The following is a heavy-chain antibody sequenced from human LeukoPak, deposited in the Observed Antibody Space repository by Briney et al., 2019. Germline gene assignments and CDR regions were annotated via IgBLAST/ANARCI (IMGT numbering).Heavy chain of an antibody. D-gene: IGHD3-22*01. CDR3: GKDVRDHYDSSGYYPYDY. CDR1: GFILSTYA. Sequence: GGSLRLSCAASGFILSTYAMTWVRQAPGKGLEWVSGTSGSGGTAVYADSVKGRFTISRDNSKNTLYLQMNSLRAEDTAVYYCGKDVRDHYDSSGYYPYDYWGQGSLVTVSS. CDR2: TSGSGGTA. V-gene: IGHV3-23*01. J-gene: IGHJ4*02.